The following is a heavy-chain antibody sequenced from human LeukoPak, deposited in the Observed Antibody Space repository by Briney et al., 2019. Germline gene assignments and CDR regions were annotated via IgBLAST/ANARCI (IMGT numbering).Heavy chain of an antibody. CDR1: GGTFSSYA. D-gene: IGHD3-22*01. CDR3: ARTDYDSAPGDY. CDR2: IIPILGIA. V-gene: IGHV1-69*04. Sequence: GASVKVSCKASGGTFSSYAISWVRQALGQGLEWMGRIIPILGIANYAQKFQGRVTITADKSTSTAYMELSSLRSEDTAVYYCARTDYDSAPGDYWGQGTLVTVSS. J-gene: IGHJ4*02.